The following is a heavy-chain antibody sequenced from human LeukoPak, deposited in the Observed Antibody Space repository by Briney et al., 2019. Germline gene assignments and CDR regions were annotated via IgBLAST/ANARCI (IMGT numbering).Heavy chain of an antibody. CDR1: GGSISSGDYY. D-gene: IGHD3-16*01. Sequence: SGTLSLTCTVSGGSISSGDYYWSWIRQPPGKGLEWIGYIYYSGSTYYNPSLKSRVTISVDTSKNQFSLKLSSVTAADTAVYYCARDHIPRFDRRGMDVWGKGTTVTVSS. V-gene: IGHV4-30-4*01. CDR2: IYYSGST. J-gene: IGHJ6*04. CDR3: ARDHIPRFDRRGMDV.